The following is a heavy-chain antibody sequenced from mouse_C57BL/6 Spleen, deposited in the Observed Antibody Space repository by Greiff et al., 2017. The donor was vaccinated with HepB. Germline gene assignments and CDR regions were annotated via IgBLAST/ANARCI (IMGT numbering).Heavy chain of an antibody. CDR3: ARPITTVVAPHFDY. V-gene: IGHV1-18*01. CDR1: GYTFTDYN. Sequence: EVKLQESGPELVKPGASVKIPCKASGYTFTDYNMDWVKQSHGKSLEWIGDINPNNGGTIYNQKFKGKATLTVDKSSSTAYMELRSLTSEDTAVYYCARPITTVVAPHFDYWGQGTTLTVSS. CDR2: INPNNGGT. D-gene: IGHD1-1*01. J-gene: IGHJ2*01.